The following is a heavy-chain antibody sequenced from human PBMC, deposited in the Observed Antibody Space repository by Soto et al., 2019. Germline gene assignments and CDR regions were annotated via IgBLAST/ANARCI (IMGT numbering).Heavy chain of an antibody. CDR1: GFSLSTGGVG. V-gene: IGHV2-5*02. CDR2: IYWDNDK. CDR3: AHSRCGGDCLQSYSSHYSYGMDV. J-gene: IGHJ6*02. Sequence: QITLKESGPTLVKPTQTLTLTCTFSGFSLSTGGVGVGWIRQPPGEALEWLALIYWDNDKRYSPSLKSRLTITTAASKNQVVLTMTNMDPVDTATYYCAHSRCGGDCLQSYSSHYSYGMDVWGQGTTVTVSS. D-gene: IGHD2-21*02.